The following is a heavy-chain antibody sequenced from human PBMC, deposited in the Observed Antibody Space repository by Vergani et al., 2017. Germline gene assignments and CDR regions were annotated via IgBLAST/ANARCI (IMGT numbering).Heavy chain of an antibody. D-gene: IGHD1-26*01. CDR3: AKGKWDLLGVGWFDP. CDR1: GFTFSSYG. Sequence: VQLVESGGGVVQPGRSLRLSCAASGFTFSSYGMHWVRQAPGKGLEWVSAISGSGGSTYYADSVKGRFTISRDNSKNTLYLQMNSLRAEDTAVYYCAKGKWDLLGVGWFDPGGQGTLVTVSS. CDR2: ISGSGGST. J-gene: IGHJ5*02. V-gene: IGHV3-23*04.